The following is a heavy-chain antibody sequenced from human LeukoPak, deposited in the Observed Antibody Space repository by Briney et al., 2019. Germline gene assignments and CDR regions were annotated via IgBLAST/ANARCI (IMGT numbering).Heavy chain of an antibody. V-gene: IGHV3-48*04. J-gene: IGHJ4*02. CDR1: GFPFSSYS. CDR3: ARDKYSGSYPLDY. Sequence: PGGSLRLSCAASGFPFSSYSMNWVRQAPGKGLEWVSYISSYSSIIYYADSVKGRFTISRDNAKNSLYLQMNSLRAEDTAVYYCARDKYSGSYPLDYWGQGTLVTVSS. CDR2: ISSYSSII. D-gene: IGHD1-26*01.